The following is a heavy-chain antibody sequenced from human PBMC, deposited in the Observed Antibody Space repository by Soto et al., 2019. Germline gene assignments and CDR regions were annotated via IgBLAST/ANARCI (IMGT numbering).Heavy chain of an antibody. CDR2: INAGNGNT. CDR3: ASDRVMVRGVISWFDP. J-gene: IGHJ5*02. Sequence: QVHLVQSGAEVKKPGASVKVSCKASGYTFTSYAMHWVRQAPGQRLEWMGWINAGNGNTKYSQKFQGRVTITRDTSASTAYMELSSLRSEDTAVYYCASDRVMVRGVISWFDPWGQGTLVTVSS. D-gene: IGHD3-10*01. V-gene: IGHV1-3*01. CDR1: GYTFTSYA.